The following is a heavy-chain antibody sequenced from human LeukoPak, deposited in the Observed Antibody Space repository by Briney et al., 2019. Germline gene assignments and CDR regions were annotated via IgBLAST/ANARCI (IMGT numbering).Heavy chain of an antibody. CDR1: GGTFSSYA. D-gene: IGHD3-9*01. V-gene: IGHV1-69*06. CDR2: IIPIFGTA. J-gene: IGHJ4*02. CDR3: ARGDSGDILAAALYYFDY. Sequence: SVKVSCKASGGTFSSYAISWVRQAPGQGLGWMGGIIPIFGTANYAQKFQGRVTITADKSTSTAYMELSSLRSEDTAVYYCARGDSGDILAAALYYFDYWGQGTLVTVSS.